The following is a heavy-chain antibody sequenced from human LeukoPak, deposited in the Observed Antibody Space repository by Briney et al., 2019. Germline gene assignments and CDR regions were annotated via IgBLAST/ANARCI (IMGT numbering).Heavy chain of an antibody. CDR1: GFTFSSYG. V-gene: IGHV3-23*01. CDR2: ISGSGGDT. D-gene: IGHD6-13*01. Sequence: GGSLRLSCAASGFTFSSYGMTWVRQAPGKGLEWVSVISGSGGDTYYTDSVKGRFTISRDNTKNMLYLQMNSLRAEDTAVYYCAKSREQQLVRVFDYWGQGTLVTVSS. J-gene: IGHJ4*02. CDR3: AKSREQQLVRVFDY.